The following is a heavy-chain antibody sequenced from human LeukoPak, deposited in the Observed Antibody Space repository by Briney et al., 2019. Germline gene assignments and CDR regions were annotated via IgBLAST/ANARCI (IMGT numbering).Heavy chain of an antibody. V-gene: IGHV4-4*07. CDR2: IYTSGST. D-gene: IGHD3-22*01. J-gene: IGHJ4*02. Sequence: NTSETLSLTCTVSGGSISSYYWSWIRQPAGKGLGWIGRIYTSGSTNCNPSLKSRVTMSVDTSKNQFSLKLSSVTAADTAVYYCARERYYYDSSGSRGHFFDYWGQGTLVTVSS. CDR3: ARERYYYDSSGSRGHFFDY. CDR1: GGSISSYY.